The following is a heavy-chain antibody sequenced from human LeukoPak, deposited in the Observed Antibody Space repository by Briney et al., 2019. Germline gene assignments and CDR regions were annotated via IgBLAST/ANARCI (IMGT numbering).Heavy chain of an antibody. CDR1: GFTFDDYA. D-gene: IGHD6-19*01. V-gene: IGHV3-9*01. CDR2: ISWNSGNI. Sequence: GGSLRLSCAASGFTFDDYAMHWVRQAPGKGLEWVSGISWNSGNIAYADSVKGRFTISRDNAKNSLYLQMTSLRAEDTALYYCAKGRLMAVSSSLDHWGQGTLVTVSS. J-gene: IGHJ4*02. CDR3: AKGRLMAVSSSLDH.